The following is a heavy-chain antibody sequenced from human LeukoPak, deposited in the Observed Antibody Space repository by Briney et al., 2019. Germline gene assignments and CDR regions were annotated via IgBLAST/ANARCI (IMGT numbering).Heavy chain of an antibody. V-gene: IGHV3-30-3*01. CDR3: ARDPPMTMGLYYYGMDV. CDR2: ISYDGSNK. Sequence: PGGSLRLSCAASGFTFSSYAMHWVRQAPGKGLEWVVVISYDGSNKYYADSVKGRFTISRDNSKNTLYLQMNSLRAEDTAVYYCARDPPMTMGLYYYGMDVWGQGTTVTVSS. CDR1: GFTFSSYA. J-gene: IGHJ6*02. D-gene: IGHD4/OR15-4a*01.